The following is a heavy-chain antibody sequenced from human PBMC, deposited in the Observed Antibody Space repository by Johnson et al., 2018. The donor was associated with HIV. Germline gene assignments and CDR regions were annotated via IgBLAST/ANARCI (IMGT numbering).Heavy chain of an antibody. CDR3: QNVGTAMIPTLWWYKYFVVVVYTIEAFDI. CDR1: GFTVSSNY. D-gene: IGHD5-18*01. Sequence: VQLVESGGGLVQPGGSLRLSCAASGFTVSSNYMSWVRQAPGKGLGWVSGIGTTGDRYYPGSVTGRFTISREIARNSLYLQMHSLRAGDTAVCAKQNVGTAMIPTLWWYKYFVVVVYTIEAFDIWGQGTMVTVSS. V-gene: IGHV3-13*01. J-gene: IGHJ3*02. CDR2: IGTTGDR.